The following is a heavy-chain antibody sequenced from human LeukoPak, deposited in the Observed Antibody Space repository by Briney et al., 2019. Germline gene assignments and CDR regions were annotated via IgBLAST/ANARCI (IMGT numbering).Heavy chain of an antibody. V-gene: IGHV4-4*07. Sequence: SETLSLTCTVSGGSISNYYWSWIRQPAGKGLERIGRVYTSASTNYNPSLKSRVTLSVDASKNQFSLRLSSLTAAGTAVYYCARGRYCSATICSGGDAFDIWGQGTVVTVSS. J-gene: IGHJ3*02. CDR2: VYTSAST. D-gene: IGHD5-24*01. CDR1: GGSISNYY. CDR3: ARGRYCSATICSGGDAFDI.